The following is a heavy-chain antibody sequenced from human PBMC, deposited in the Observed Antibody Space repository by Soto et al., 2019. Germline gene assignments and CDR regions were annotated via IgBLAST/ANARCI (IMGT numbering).Heavy chain of an antibody. CDR2: INAGNGNT. J-gene: IGHJ4*02. Sequence: ASVPVSCKASGYTFTSYAIHWVRPPAGQRLEWMGWINAGNGNTKYSQKFQGRVTITRDTSASTAYMELSSLRSEDTAVYYCARVYGVYYGSGSYPKRDPYYFDYWGQGTLVTVSS. CDR3: ARVYGVYYGSGSYPKRDPYYFDY. D-gene: IGHD3-10*01. V-gene: IGHV1-3*01. CDR1: GYTFTSYA.